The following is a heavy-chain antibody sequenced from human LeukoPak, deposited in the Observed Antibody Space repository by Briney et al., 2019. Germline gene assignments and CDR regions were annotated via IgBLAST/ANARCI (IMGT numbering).Heavy chain of an antibody. CDR3: ARGIQLWFCSDY. V-gene: IGHV3-7*01. CDR1: GFTFSSYE. J-gene: IGHJ4*02. D-gene: IGHD5-18*01. Sequence: GGSLRLSCAASGFTFSSYEMNWVGQAPGKGVEGVANIKQDGSEKYYVDSVKGRFTISRDNAKNSLYLQMNSLRAEDTAVYYCARGIQLWFCSDYWGQGTLVTVSS. CDR2: IKQDGSEK.